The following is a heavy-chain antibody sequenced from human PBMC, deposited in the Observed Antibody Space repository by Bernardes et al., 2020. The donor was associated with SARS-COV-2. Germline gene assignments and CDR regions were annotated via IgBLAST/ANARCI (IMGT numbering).Heavy chain of an antibody. D-gene: IGHD1-1*01. Sequence: GGSLRLSCAASGFTFSDYDLHWIRQSARKGLEWVSYIGTAGDSYYRASVKGQFTISRDDAKNSFYLQMDNLRVDDTAVYFCARGGRGTGWFDPWGQGTLVTVSS. CDR1: GFTFSDYD. CDR3: ARGGRGTGWFDP. J-gene: IGHJ5*02. CDR2: IGTAGDS. V-gene: IGHV3-13*01.